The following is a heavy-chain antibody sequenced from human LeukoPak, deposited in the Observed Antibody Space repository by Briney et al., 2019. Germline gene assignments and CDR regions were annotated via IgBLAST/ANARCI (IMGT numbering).Heavy chain of an antibody. J-gene: IGHJ4*02. V-gene: IGHV4-34*01. Sequence: SETLSLTCAVYGGSFSGYYWRWIRQPPGKGLEWIGEINHSGSTNYNPSLKSRVTISVDTSKNQFSLKLSSVTAANTAVYYCAALAAAGTLAYYFDYWGQGTLVTVSS. D-gene: IGHD6-13*01. CDR1: GGSFSGYY. CDR2: INHSGST. CDR3: AALAAAGTLAYYFDY.